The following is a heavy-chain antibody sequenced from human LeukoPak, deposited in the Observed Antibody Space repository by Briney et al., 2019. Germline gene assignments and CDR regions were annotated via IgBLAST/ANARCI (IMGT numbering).Heavy chain of an antibody. CDR3: ARELRSGWYVMAGWGYYYYGMDV. D-gene: IGHD6-19*01. V-gene: IGHV3-23*01. CDR1: GFTFSSYA. J-gene: IGHJ6*02. CDR2: ISGSGGST. Sequence: GRSLRLSCAASGFTFSSYAMSWVRQAPGKGLEWVSAISGSGGSTYYADSVKGRFTISRDNSKKTLYLQMNSLRAEDTAVYYCARELRSGWYVMAGWGYYYYGMDVWGQGTTVTVSS.